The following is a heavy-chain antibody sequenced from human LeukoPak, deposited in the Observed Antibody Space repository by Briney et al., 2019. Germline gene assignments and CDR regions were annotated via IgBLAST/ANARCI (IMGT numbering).Heavy chain of an antibody. CDR1: GFTFSTYS. J-gene: IGHJ4*02. CDR3: ALQNYDISTGPGY. D-gene: IGHD3-9*01. Sequence: GGSLRLSCAASGFTFSTYSMNWVRQAPGKGLEWVSYISSSSSTIYYADSVKGRFTISRDNAKNSLYLQMNSLRAEDTAVYYCALQNYDISTGPGYWGQGTLVTVSS. V-gene: IGHV3-48*04. CDR2: ISSSSSTI.